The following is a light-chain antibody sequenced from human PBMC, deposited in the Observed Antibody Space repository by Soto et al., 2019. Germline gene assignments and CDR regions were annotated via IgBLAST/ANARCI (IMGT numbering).Light chain of an antibody. CDR2: KAS. Sequence: IQMTQSPSTLSASVGDRVTITCRASQSISSWLAWYQQKPGKAPNLLIYKASSLESGGPSRVSGSGTGTEFTLTISSLQPDDFATYYCQQYTRTFGQGTKV. CDR1: QSISSW. CDR3: QQYTRT. J-gene: IGKJ1*01. V-gene: IGKV1-5*03.